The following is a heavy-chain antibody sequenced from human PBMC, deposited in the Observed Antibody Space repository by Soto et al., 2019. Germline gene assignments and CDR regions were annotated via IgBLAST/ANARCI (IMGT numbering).Heavy chain of an antibody. V-gene: IGHV1-2*04. CDR2: INPNSGGT. CDR3: ARGRISLNYYGSGAPLYGMDV. Sequence: SVEVSFKASGYTFTSYYMHWVRQAPGQGLEWMGWINPNSGGTNYAQKFQGWVTMTRDTSISTAYMELSRLRSDDTAVYYCARGRISLNYYGSGAPLYGMDVWGQGTTVTVSS. D-gene: IGHD3-10*01. CDR1: GYTFTSYY. J-gene: IGHJ6*02.